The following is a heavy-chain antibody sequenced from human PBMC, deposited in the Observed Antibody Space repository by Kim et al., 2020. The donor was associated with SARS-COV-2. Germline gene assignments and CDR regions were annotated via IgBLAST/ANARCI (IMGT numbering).Heavy chain of an antibody. D-gene: IGHD3-22*01. V-gene: IGHV4-39*01. J-gene: IGHJ3*02. Sequence: SETLSLTCTVSGGSISSSSYYWGWIRQPPGKGLEWIGSIYYSGNTFYNPSLKSRVTISVDTSKNHFSLKLSSVTAADTAVYYCARRSYYDSSDWGWGAFDIWGQGTMVTVSS. CDR3: ARRSYYDSSDWGWGAFDI. CDR2: IYYSGNT. CDR1: GGSISSSSYY.